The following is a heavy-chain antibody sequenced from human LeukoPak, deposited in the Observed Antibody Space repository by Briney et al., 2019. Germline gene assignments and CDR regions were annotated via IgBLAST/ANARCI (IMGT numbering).Heavy chain of an antibody. CDR1: GFTFTNYW. V-gene: IGHV3-7*01. Sequence: GGSLRLPCAASGFTFTNYWMSWVRQAPGKGLELVANIKQDRSEKNYVDSVKGRITISRDNAKNSLVLQMNSLRAEDTAIYYCARAYLRAFDIWGQGTMVTVSS. CDR3: ARAYLRAFDI. CDR2: IKQDRSEK. J-gene: IGHJ3*02.